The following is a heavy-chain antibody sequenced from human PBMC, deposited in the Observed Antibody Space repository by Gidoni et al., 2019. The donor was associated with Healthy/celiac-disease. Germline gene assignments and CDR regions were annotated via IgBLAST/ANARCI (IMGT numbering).Heavy chain of an antibody. V-gene: IGHV3-7*01. CDR3: ARDHLGWDPGDRWFDP. CDR2: IKQDGSEK. Sequence: EVQLVESGGGLVQPGGSLRLSCASSAFTFGRHWMSWVRQAPGKGMEWVANIKQDGSEKYYVDSVKGRFTISRDNAKNSLYLQMNSLRAEDTAVYYCARDHLGWDPGDRWFDPWGQGTLVTVSS. J-gene: IGHJ5*02. D-gene: IGHD7-27*01. CDR1: AFTFGRHW.